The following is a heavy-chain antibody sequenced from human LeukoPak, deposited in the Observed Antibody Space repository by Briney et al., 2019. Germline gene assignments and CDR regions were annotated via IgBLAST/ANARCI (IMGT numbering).Heavy chain of an antibody. CDR2: ISGYNGNK. J-gene: IGHJ5*02. CDR1: GYTFTNYG. V-gene: IGHV1-18*01. CDR3: ARPNYPGGSGSYGGPNWFDP. Sequence: GASVKVSCKASGYTFTNYGISWVRQAPGQGLEWMGCISGYNGNKNYAQKLQGRVTITTDTSTSTAYMELRSLISDDTAVYYCARPNYPGGSGSYGGPNWFDPWGQGTLVTVSS. D-gene: IGHD3-10*01.